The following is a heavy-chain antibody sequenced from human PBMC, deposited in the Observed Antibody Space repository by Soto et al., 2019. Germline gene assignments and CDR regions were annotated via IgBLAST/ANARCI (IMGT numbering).Heavy chain of an antibody. Sequence: EVQWLESGGGLVQPGESLRLSCAVSGFIFGNYMMTWVRQAPGKGLEGVSTISDGGDSTYYADSVKGRFTIPRDNFQTTVSLQMDSLGAEPTAVYYCAPHVYCSGGTCHYDAFDIRGQGTMVTVSS. J-gene: IGHJ3*02. CDR2: ISDGGDST. D-gene: IGHD2-15*01. CDR3: APHVYCSGGTCHYDAFDI. V-gene: IGHV3-23*01. CDR1: GFIFGNYM.